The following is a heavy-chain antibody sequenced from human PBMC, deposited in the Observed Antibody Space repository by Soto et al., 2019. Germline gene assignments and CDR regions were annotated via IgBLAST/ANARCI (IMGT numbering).Heavy chain of an antibody. CDR1: GGSISPNY. J-gene: IGHJ3*02. CDR2: IYYRGNT. CDR3: AKSRVYDILTGHGSRDAFEI. D-gene: IGHD3-9*01. Sequence: PSETLSLTCTVSGGSISPNYWSWIRQSPGKGLEWLGYIYYRGNTNYNPSLMSRLTISVDTSKNQFSLKLSSVTAADTAVYYCAKSRVYDILTGHGSRDAFEIWGQGTMVTVSS. V-gene: IGHV4-59*08.